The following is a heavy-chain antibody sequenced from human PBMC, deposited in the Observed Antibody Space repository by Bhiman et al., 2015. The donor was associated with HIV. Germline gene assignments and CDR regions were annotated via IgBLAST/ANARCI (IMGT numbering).Heavy chain of an antibody. CDR2: IYSKSNGGTA. J-gene: IGHJ4*02. CDR1: GFTVSGNY. D-gene: IGHD1-1*01. V-gene: IGHV3-15*01. CDR3: TPGTTAGYSFDH. Sequence: EVQLVESGGGLIQPGGSLRLSCAASGFTVSGNYMSWVRQAPGKGLEWVGRIYSKSNGGTADYAAPVKGRFTISRDDSKNTLFLQMNSLKTEDTAVYYCTPGTTAGYSFDHWGQGTLVTVSS.